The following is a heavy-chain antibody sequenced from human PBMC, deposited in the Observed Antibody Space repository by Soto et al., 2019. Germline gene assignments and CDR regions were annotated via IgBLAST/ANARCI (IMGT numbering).Heavy chain of an antibody. D-gene: IGHD4-17*01. CDR2: IYYSGST. V-gene: IGHV4-30-4*01. CDR1: GGSISSGDYY. J-gene: IGHJ4*02. Sequence: SETLSLTCTVSGGSISSGDYYWSWIRHPPGKGLEWIGYIYYSGSTYYNPSLKSRVTISVDTSKNQFSLKLSSVTAADTAVYYCARDSYGGNSGHRFDYWGQGTLVTVSS. CDR3: ARDSYGGNSGHRFDY.